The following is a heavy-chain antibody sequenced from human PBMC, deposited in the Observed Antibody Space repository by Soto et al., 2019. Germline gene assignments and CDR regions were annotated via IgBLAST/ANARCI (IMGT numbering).Heavy chain of an antibody. V-gene: IGHV4-30-4*01. Sequence: QVQLQESGPGLVKPSQTLSLTCTVSGGSISSGDYYWSWIRQPPGKGLEWIGYIYYSGSSYYNPSLKSRVSISVDTSKNQFSLKLSSVTAADTAVYYCARAAAGKRVFDYWGQGTLVTVSS. CDR3: ARAAAGKRVFDY. CDR2: IYYSGSS. CDR1: GGSISSGDYY. J-gene: IGHJ4*02. D-gene: IGHD6-13*01.